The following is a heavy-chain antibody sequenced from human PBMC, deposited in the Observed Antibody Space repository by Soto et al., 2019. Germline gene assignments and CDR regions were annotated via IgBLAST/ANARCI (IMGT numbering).Heavy chain of an antibody. V-gene: IGHV1-69*10. CDR2: IIPILGIA. CDR3: ARRYYGSGSYYYYYGMDV. Sequence: SVKVSCKASGGTFSSYAISWVRQAPGQGLEWMGGIIPILGIANYAQKFQGRVTITADKSTSTAYMELSSLRSEDTAVYYCARRYYGSGSYYYYYGMDVWGQGTTVTVSS. D-gene: IGHD3-10*01. CDR1: GGTFSSYA. J-gene: IGHJ6*02.